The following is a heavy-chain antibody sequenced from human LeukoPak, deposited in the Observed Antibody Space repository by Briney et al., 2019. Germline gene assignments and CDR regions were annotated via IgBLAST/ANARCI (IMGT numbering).Heavy chain of an antibody. Sequence: SETLSLTCTVSGGSISSYYWSWIRQPPGKGLEWIGYIYYSGSTYYNPSLKSRVTISVDTSKNQSSLKLSSVTAADTAVYYCARAAKRRECCGFIPPNDYWGQGTLVTVSS. V-gene: IGHV4-59*12. CDR1: GGSISSYY. CDR3: ARAAKRRECCGFIPPNDY. J-gene: IGHJ4*02. D-gene: IGHD5-18*01. CDR2: IYYSGST.